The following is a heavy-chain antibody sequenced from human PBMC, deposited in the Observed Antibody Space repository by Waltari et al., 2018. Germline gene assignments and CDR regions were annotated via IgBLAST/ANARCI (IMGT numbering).Heavy chain of an antibody. D-gene: IGHD6-19*01. CDR3: ARDLEEGSGWLIGY. V-gene: IGHV3-53*02. J-gene: IGHJ4*02. CDR1: GFTVSSNY. Sequence: EVQLVETGGGLIQPGGSLRLSCAASGFTVSSNYMSWVRQAPGKGLEWVSVIYSGGSTYYADSVKGRFTISRDNSKNTLYLQMNSLRAEDTAVYYCARDLEEGSGWLIGYWGQGTLVTVSS. CDR2: IYSGGST.